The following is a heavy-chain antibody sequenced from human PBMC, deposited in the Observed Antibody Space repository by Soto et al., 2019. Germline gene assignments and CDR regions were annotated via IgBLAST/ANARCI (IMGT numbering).Heavy chain of an antibody. CDR3: ARDLGSGYDPGEY. D-gene: IGHD5-12*01. CDR2: IIPTIGTT. J-gene: IGHJ4*02. Sequence: QVQLVQSGAEVKKPGSSVKVSCKASGDTFTIFAISWVRQAPGQGLEWMGGIIPTIGTTNYAQRFQGRITITGDESTGTAYMELSSLKSEDTAVYYCARDLGSGYDPGEYWGQGPLVTVSS. V-gene: IGHV1-69*12. CDR1: GDTFTIFA.